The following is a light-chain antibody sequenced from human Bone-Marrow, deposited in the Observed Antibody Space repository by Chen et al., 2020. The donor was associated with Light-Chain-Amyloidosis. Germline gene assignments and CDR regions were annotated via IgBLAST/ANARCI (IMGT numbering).Light chain of an antibody. CDR1: QTISSNY. J-gene: IGKJ4*01. V-gene: IGKV3-20*01. CDR2: GSS. CDR3: KQYGTSPLA. Sequence: EIVLTQSPGTLSLSPGEGANLSCRASQTISSNYLTWYQQKFGQAPRLLIYGSSSRATGIPDRVTGSGSVTDFTLTINRLEPEDFAMDDCKQYGTSPLAFGGATKVEIQ.